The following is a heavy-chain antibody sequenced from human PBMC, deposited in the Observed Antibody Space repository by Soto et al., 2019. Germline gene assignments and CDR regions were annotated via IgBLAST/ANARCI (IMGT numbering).Heavy chain of an antibody. CDR1: GYTFTSYP. Sequence: PLKVSCKASGYTFTSYPMHRVRQDTGQGPEWMGWISSYNGDTNYAQTFQGRVTMTTDTSTSTAYMELRSLRSDDTAVYYCAREGVAPYYYYGMDVWGQGTPVTVSS. V-gene: IGHV1-18*01. CDR3: AREGVAPYYYYGMDV. J-gene: IGHJ6*02. CDR2: ISSYNGDT. D-gene: IGHD5-12*01.